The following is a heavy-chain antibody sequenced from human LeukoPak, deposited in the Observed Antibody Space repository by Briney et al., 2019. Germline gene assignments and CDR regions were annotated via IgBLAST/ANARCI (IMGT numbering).Heavy chain of an antibody. Sequence: GGSLRLSCAASGFTFSDYYMSWIRQAPGKGLEWVSYISSSGSTIYYADSVKGRFTISRDNAKNSLYLQMNSLRAEDTAVYYCARTQWLAQFTSFDYWGQGTLVTVSS. D-gene: IGHD6-19*01. CDR2: ISSSGSTI. V-gene: IGHV3-11*01. CDR3: ARTQWLAQFTSFDY. CDR1: GFTFSDYY. J-gene: IGHJ4*02.